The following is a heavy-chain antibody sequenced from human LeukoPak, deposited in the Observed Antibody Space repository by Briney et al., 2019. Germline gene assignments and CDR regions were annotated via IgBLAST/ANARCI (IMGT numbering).Heavy chain of an antibody. V-gene: IGHV1-8*03. J-gene: IGHJ3*02. CDR3: AASSGYYYDAFDI. Sequence: GASVKVSCKASGYTFTSYDINWVRQATGQGLEWMGWMNPNSGNTGYAQKFQGRVTITRNTSISTAYMELSSLRSEDTAVYYCAASSGYYYDAFDIWGQGTMVTVSS. D-gene: IGHD3-22*01. CDR1: GYTFTSYD. CDR2: MNPNSGNT.